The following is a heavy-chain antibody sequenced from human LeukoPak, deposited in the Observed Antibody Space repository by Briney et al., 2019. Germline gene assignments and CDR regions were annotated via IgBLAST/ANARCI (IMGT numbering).Heavy chain of an antibody. CDR2: TYYRSKWYS. J-gene: IGHJ4*02. V-gene: IGHV6-1*01. D-gene: IGHD3-22*01. CDR3: ARDLDSSGYYFDY. CDR1: GGSISSYY. Sequence: SSETLSLTCTVSGGSISSYYWNWIRQSTSRGLEWLGRTYYRSKWYSDYAVSVQSRITINPDTSKNHFTLQLNSVTPEDTAVYCCARDLDSSGYYFDYWGEGGLVTLSS.